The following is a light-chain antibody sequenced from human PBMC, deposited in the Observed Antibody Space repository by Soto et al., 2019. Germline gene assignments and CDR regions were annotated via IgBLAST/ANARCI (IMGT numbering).Light chain of an antibody. CDR2: LGS. Sequence: DIVMTQSPDSLAVSLGERATINCKSSEGFLYSSNNKNYLAWYLQKPGQSPQLLIYLGSNRASGVPDRFSGSGSGTDFTLKISRVEAEDVGVYYCMQTLQIPLTFGQGTKVDIK. J-gene: IGKJ1*01. CDR1: EGFLYSSNNKNY. CDR3: MQTLQIPLT. V-gene: IGKV2-28*01.